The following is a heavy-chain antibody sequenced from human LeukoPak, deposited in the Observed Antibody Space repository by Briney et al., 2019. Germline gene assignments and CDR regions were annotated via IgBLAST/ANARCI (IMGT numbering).Heavy chain of an antibody. Sequence: SETLSLTCTVSGGSISSSSYYWGWIRQPPGKGLEWIGEINHSGSTNYNPSLKSRVTISLDTSKNQFSLKLSSVTAADTAVYYCARVSGLNNFDYWGQGTLVTVSS. D-gene: IGHD1/OR15-1a*01. CDR2: INHSGST. CDR1: GGSISSSSYY. CDR3: ARVSGLNNFDY. V-gene: IGHV4-39*07. J-gene: IGHJ4*02.